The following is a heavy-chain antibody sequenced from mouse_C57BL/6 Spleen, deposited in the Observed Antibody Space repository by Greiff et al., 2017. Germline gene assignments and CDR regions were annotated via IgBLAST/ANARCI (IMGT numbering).Heavy chain of an antibody. CDR3: ARSPPMVTTTPFDY. CDR2: IDPSDSYT. CDR1: GYTFTSYW. D-gene: IGHD2-2*01. J-gene: IGHJ2*01. Sequence: QVQLQQPGAELVKPGASVKLSCKASGYTFTSYWMQWVKQRPGQGLEWIGEIDPSDSYTNYNQKFKGKATLTVDTSSSTAYMQLSSLTSEDSAVYYCARSPPMVTTTPFDYWGQGTTRTVSS. V-gene: IGHV1-50*01.